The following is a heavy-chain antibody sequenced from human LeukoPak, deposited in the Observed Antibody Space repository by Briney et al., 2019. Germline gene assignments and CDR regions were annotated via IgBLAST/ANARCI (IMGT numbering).Heavy chain of an antibody. D-gene: IGHD6-13*01. J-gene: IGHJ5*02. CDR1: GGSISSSSYY. Sequence: SGPTLVKPSETLSLTCTVSGGSISSSSYYWGWIRQPPGKGLEWIGSIYYSGSTYYNPSLKSRVTISVDTSKNQFSLKLSSVTAADTAVYYCVRWLYNSSWYVWFDPWGQGTLVTVSS. CDR3: VRWLYNSSWYVWFDP. V-gene: IGHV4-39*07. CDR2: IYYSGST.